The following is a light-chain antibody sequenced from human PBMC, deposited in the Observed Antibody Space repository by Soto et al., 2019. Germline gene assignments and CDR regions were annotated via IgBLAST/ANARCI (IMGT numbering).Light chain of an antibody. Sequence: AIPLTQFPSSLSASVGDRVTITCRASQDIGTPLVWYQQKPGKAPKLLRHDATTFQSGVPSKFSGCGSGTAFTLTISGLQPEDFATYRCQQDYSFRPLTFGGGTKVEIK. J-gene: IGKJ4*01. CDR1: QDIGTP. CDR2: DAT. V-gene: IGKV1-13*02. CDR3: QQDYSFRPLT.